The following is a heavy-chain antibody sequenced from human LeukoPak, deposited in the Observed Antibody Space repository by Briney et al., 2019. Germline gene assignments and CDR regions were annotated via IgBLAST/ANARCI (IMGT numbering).Heavy chain of an antibody. J-gene: IGHJ6*03. V-gene: IGHV3-48*01. CDR1: GFNFNIYR. CDR2: ISSSSTV. CDR3: ARDQGHYYYYMDV. Sequence: GGSLRLSCEASGFNFNIYRMNWVRQAPGKGLEWVSYISSSSTVYHADSVKGRFTISRDNAKNSLYLQMNSLRAEDTAVYYCARDQGHYYYYMDVWGKGTTVTVSS.